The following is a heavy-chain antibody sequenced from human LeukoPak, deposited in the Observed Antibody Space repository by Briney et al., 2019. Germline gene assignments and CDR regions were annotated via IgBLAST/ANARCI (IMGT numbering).Heavy chain of an antibody. CDR2: ISRNGGST. J-gene: IGHJ4*02. Sequence: GGSLRLSCSASGFTFSSYAMHWVRQAPGKGLEYVSAISRNGGSTYYADSVKGRFTISRDNSKNTLYLQMSSLRTEDTAVYYCARDYNWNPPDYWGQGTLVTVSA. V-gene: IGHV3-64D*06. CDR1: GFTFSSYA. D-gene: IGHD1-1*01. CDR3: ARDYNWNPPDY.